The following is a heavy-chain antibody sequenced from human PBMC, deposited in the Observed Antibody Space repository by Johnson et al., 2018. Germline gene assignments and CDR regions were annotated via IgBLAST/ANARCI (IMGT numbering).Heavy chain of an antibody. CDR3: ARDPYFDTGYYYYMDV. D-gene: IGHD3-9*01. J-gene: IGHJ6*03. CDR2: ISYAGSNK. CDR1: GFTFSSYA. V-gene: IGHV3-30-3*01. Sequence: QVQLVQSGGGVVQPGRSLRLSCAASGFTFSSYAMHWVRQAPGKGLEWVALISYAGSNKYFADSVKGRFTISRDNSKNTLYLQMNSLRAEDTAVYYCARDPYFDTGYYYYMDVWGKGTTVTVSS.